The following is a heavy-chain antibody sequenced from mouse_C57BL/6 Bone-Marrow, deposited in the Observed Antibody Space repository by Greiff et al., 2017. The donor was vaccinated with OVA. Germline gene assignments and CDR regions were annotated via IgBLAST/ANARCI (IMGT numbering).Heavy chain of an antibody. CDR1: GFTFSDYG. Sequence: EVMLVESGGGLVQPGGSLKLSCAASGFTFSDYGMAWVRQAPRKGPEWVAFISNLAYSIYYADTVTGRFTISRENAKNTLYLAMSSLRSEDTAMYYWARGGAGTEFAYWGQGTLVTVSA. D-gene: IGHD4-1*01. CDR2: ISNLAYSI. CDR3: ARGGAGTEFAY. J-gene: IGHJ3*01. V-gene: IGHV5-15*04.